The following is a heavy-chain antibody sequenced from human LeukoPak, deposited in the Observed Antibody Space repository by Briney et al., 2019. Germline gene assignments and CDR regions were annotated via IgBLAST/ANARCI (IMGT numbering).Heavy chain of an antibody. V-gene: IGHV1-2*02. D-gene: IGHD2-15*01. CDR3: ARGVLAAPLNFDY. CDR1: GYTFTGYY. J-gene: IGHJ4*02. Sequence: GASVKVSCKTSGYTFTGYYMHWVRQAAGQGLEWMGWINPNSGGTNYAQKFQGRVTMTRDTSISTAYMELSRLRSDDTAVYYCARGVLAAPLNFDYWGQGTLVTVSS. CDR2: INPNSGGT.